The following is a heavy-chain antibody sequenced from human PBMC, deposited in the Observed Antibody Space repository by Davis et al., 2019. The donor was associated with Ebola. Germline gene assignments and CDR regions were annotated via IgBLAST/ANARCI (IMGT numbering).Heavy chain of an antibody. CDR1: LITFTTYA. CDR3: AKSGLSFGVVKYHYGMDV. CDR2: ISGSGGTT. V-gene: IGHV3-23*01. Sequence: GGSLRLSCTASLITFTTYAMTWFRQAPGKGLEWVSAISGSGGTTYYADSVKGRFTISRDNSKKTLYLQMNSLRAEDTAVYYCAKSGLSFGVVKYHYGMDVWGKGTTVTVSS. D-gene: IGHD3-3*01. J-gene: IGHJ6*04.